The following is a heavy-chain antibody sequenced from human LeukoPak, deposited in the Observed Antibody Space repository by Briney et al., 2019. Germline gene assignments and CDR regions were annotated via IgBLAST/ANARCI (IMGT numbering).Heavy chain of an antibody. J-gene: IGHJ6*02. D-gene: IGHD3-10*01. Sequence: PGGSLRLSCAASGFTFSSYAMSWVRQAPGKGLEWVSAISGSGGSTYYADSVKGRFTISRDNSKNTLYLQMNSLRAEDTAVYYCAKDPRRTYYYGSGTHHSYYYGMDVWGQGTTVTVSS. CDR2: ISGSGGST. V-gene: IGHV3-23*01. CDR3: AKDPRRTYYYGSGTHHSYYYGMDV. CDR1: GFTFSSYA.